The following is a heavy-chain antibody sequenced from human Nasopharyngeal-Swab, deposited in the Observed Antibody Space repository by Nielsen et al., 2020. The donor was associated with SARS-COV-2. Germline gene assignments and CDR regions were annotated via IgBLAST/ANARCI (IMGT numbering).Heavy chain of an antibody. CDR2: ISSSSSTT. CDR3: ARTDVGATGYYFGY. CDR1: GFTFSSYS. D-gene: IGHD1-26*01. J-gene: IGHJ4*02. V-gene: IGHV3-48*02. Sequence: GESLKISCAASGFTFSSYSMNWVRQAPGKGLEWVSFISSSSSTTYYADSVKGRFTISRDKAKNSLYLQMNSLRDEDTAVYYCARTDVGATGYYFGYRGQGTQVTVSS.